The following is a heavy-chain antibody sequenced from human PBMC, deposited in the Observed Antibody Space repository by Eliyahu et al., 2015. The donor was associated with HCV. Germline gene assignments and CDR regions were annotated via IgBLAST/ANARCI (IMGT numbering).Heavy chain of an antibody. Sequence: QVQLVQSGAEVKKPGASVKISCKASGYTFNTHAIHWVRQAPGQRLEWMAWINPRNGQTKYSQKLQGRVTVTRDTSASLVFLEVNSLTSEDTAVYYCARGFYDYVSGTYPRAFDPWGQGTLVTVSS. CDR1: GYTFNTHA. J-gene: IGHJ5*02. D-gene: IGHD3-10*01. CDR3: ARGFYDYVSGTYPRAFDP. CDR2: INPRNGQT. V-gene: IGHV1-3*01.